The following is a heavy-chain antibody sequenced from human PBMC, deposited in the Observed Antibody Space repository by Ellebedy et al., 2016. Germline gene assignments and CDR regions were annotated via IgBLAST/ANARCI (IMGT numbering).Heavy chain of an antibody. V-gene: IGHV3-7*03. CDR3: ARGGSKNGYNYY. CDR1: GLTFSNAW. CDR2: IKPDGSEK. J-gene: IGHJ4*02. D-gene: IGHD5-24*01. Sequence: GGSLRLSCAASGLTFSNAWMTWVRQAPGKGLEWLASIKPDGSEKYYVDSVKGRFTISRDSAKNSLFLQMNSLRDEDTALYYCARGGSKNGYNYYWGQGTLVTVSS.